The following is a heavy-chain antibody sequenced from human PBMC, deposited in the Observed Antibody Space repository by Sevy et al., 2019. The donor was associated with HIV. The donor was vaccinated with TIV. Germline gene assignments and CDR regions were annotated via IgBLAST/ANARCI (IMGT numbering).Heavy chain of an antibody. CDR2: LYTSGST. CDR1: GGSISSYY. V-gene: IGHV4-4*07. D-gene: IGHD6-19*01. CDR3: ARETVIAVNYYYYGMDV. Sequence: SETLSLTCTVSGGSISSYYWSWIRRPAGKGLEWIGHLYTSGSTNYNPSLKSRVTMSVDTSKNQFSLKLSSVTAADTAVYYCARETVIAVNYYYYGMDVWGQGTTVTVSS. J-gene: IGHJ6*02.